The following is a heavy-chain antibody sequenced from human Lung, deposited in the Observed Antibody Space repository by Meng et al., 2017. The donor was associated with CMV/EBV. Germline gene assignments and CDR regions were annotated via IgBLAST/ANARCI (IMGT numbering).Heavy chain of an antibody. D-gene: IGHD1-26*01. CDR2: ISSSGSIK. CDR1: GFIFSDYY. CDR3: ARDFSAVHNWFAA. V-gene: IGHV3-11*04. J-gene: IGHJ5*02. Sequence: GGSXRLXCAASGFIFSDYYMTWIRQAPGKGLEWVAYISSSGSIKKYADSVEGRFTISRDNAKKSLYLQMNSLGAEDTAFYYCARDFSAVHNWFAAWGRGPLVTVSS.